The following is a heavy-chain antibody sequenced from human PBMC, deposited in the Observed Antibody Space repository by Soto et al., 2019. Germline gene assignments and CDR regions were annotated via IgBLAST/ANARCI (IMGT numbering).Heavy chain of an antibody. V-gene: IGHV3-30-3*01. J-gene: IGHJ4*02. CDR2: ISYDGSNK. CDR3: ARDGLLGYFDY. CDR1: GFTFSSYA. Sequence: QVQLVESGGGVVQPGRSLRLSCAASGFTFSSYAMHWVRQAPGKGLEWVAVISYDGSNKYYADSVKGRFTISRDNSENTLYLQMNSLRAEDTAVYYCARDGLLGYFDYWGQGTLVTVSS. D-gene: IGHD3-16*01.